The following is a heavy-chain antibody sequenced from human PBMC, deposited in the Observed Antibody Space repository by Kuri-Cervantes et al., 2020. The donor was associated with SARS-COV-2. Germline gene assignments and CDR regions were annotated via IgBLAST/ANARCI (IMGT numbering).Heavy chain of an antibody. CDR3: TKGAYYTNWSYFEY. D-gene: IGHD1-1*01. Sequence: GESLKISCAASGFTFRSYSMSWVRQAPGKGLEWVSVIRDSTYYPDSVKGRFTISRDNSKNTVYLQMKSLRVEDTAVYFCTKGAYYTNWSYFEYWGQGTLVTVSS. CDR2: IRDST. J-gene: IGHJ4*02. CDR1: GFTFRSYS. V-gene: IGHV3-23*01.